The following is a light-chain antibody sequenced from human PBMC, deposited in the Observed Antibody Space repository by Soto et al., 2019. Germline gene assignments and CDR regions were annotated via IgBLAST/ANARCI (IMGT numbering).Light chain of an antibody. CDR1: QGISTW. Sequence: DIQMTQSPSSVSASVGDRVTITCRASQGISTWLDWYQQKPGKAPKFLIYAASNLQGGVPSRFSGSGSGTDFTLTITSLQPEDFATYYCQQANSFPITFGQGTRLEIK. CDR2: AAS. V-gene: IGKV1-12*01. J-gene: IGKJ5*01. CDR3: QQANSFPIT.